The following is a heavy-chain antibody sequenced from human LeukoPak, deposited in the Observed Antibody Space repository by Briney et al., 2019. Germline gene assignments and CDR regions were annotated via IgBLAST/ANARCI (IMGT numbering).Heavy chain of an antibody. J-gene: IGHJ6*02. D-gene: IGHD3-3*01. CDR2: IYYSWST. CDR1: GGSISSGDYY. CDR3: ARAPVGYDFWSGYPPYYYYGMDV. V-gene: IGHV4-30-4*01. Sequence: SQTLSLTCTVSGGSISSGDYYWSWIRQLPGKGLEWIGYIYYSWSTYYNPSLKSRVTISVDTSKNQFSLKLSSVTAADTAVYYCARAPVGYDFWSGYPPYYYYGMDVWGQGTTVTVSS.